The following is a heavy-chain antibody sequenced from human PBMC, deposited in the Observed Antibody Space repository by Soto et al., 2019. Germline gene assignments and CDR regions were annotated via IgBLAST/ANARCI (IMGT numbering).Heavy chain of an antibody. CDR3: AKDKLYSSSSFDY. CDR1: GFTFSSYG. D-gene: IGHD6-6*01. Sequence: GGSLRLSCAASGFTFSSYGMHWVRQAPGKGLEWVAVISYDGSNKYYADSVKGRFTISRDNSKNTLYLQMNSLRAEDTAVYYCAKDKLYSSSSFDYWGQGTQV. J-gene: IGHJ4*02. V-gene: IGHV3-30*18. CDR2: ISYDGSNK.